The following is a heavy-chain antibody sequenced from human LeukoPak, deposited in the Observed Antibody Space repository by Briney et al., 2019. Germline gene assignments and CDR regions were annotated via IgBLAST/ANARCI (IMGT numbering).Heavy chain of an antibody. D-gene: IGHD4-17*01. J-gene: IGHJ3*02. CDR2: IYYSGTT. V-gene: IGHV4-59*12. CDR1: GGSFSGYY. Sequence: SETLSLTCAVYGGSFSGYYWSWIRQPPGKGLEWIGYIYYSGTTNYNPSLKSRVTISLDTSRNQFSLKLSSVTAADTAVYYCARESDYGHPRDAFDIWGQGTMVTVSS. CDR3: ARESDYGHPRDAFDI.